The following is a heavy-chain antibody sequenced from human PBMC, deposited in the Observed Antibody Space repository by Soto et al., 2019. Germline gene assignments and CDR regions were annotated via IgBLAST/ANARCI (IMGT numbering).Heavy chain of an antibody. J-gene: IGHJ4*02. Sequence: QVQLQESGPGLVKPSETLSLTCAVSGVSVSNGSYYWSWIRQPPGMGLEWIGYIYYSGSTNYNPSLKSRVTISVDTSKNQFSLKLSSVTATDTAIYYCAREQQLGHVKTFDHWGQGTLVTVSS. CDR3: AREQQLGHVKTFDH. CDR1: GVSVSNGSYY. D-gene: IGHD6-13*01. CDR2: IYYSGST. V-gene: IGHV4-61*01.